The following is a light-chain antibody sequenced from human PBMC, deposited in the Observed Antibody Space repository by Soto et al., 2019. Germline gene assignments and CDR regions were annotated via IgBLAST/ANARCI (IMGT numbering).Light chain of an antibody. J-gene: IGKJ1*01. CDR1: QSVGSN. Sequence: EIVMTQSPATLSVSPGERATLSCRASQSVGSNLAWYQQKPGQAPRLLIYYASTRDTGVPARFSGSGSVTDFTLTISSLQSEDFAVDYCQQYTNWPPSCTFGQGTKVE. CDR2: YAS. V-gene: IGKV3-15*01. CDR3: QQYTNWPPSCT.